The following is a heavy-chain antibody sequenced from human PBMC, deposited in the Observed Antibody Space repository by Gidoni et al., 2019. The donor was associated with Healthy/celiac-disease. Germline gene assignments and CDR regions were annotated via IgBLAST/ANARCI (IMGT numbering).Heavy chain of an antibody. CDR2: IDTSDSYT. V-gene: IGHV5-10-1*03. J-gene: IGHJ6*02. CDR1: GSSFTSYW. D-gene: IGHD5-18*01. CDR3: ARRENSDSYGFYYYGMDV. Sequence: VQLVQSGAEVKKPGESLRISCKRSGSSFTSYWISWVRQMPGKGLDWMGRIDTSDSYTNYSPSFQGHVTLSADKSISNAYLQWSSLKASDTAMYYCARRENSDSYGFYYYGMDVWGQGTTVTVSS.